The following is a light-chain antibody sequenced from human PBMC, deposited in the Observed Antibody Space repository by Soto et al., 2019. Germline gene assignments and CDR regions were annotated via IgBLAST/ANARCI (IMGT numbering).Light chain of an antibody. CDR3: QQYDHLPPLS. J-gene: IGKJ4*01. CDR1: QDIRNY. CDR2: DAS. Sequence: DIQMTQSPSSLSASVGDRVTITCQASQDIRNYLNWYQQKPGKAPKLLIYDASNLRAGVPTRFSGSGSGTEFTFTISTLQPEDIAIYYGQQYDHLPPLSFGGGTKVEIK. V-gene: IGKV1-33*01.